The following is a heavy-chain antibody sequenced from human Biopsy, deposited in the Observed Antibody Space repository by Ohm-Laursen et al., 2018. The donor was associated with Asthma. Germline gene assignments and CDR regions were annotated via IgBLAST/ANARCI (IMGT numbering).Heavy chain of an antibody. CDR3: ARKAGSCISRTCYSLDF. CDR1: GGTFNTYV. V-gene: IGHV1-69*13. J-gene: IGHJ4*02. D-gene: IGHD2-2*01. Sequence: ASVKVSCKSPGGTFNTYVIGWVRQAPGQGLEWMGGINSVLGTTTYPQKFQDRVTITADDSTSTVYMELSSLRSEDTAVYYCARKAGSCISRTCYSLDFWGQGTLVTVSS. CDR2: INSVLGTT.